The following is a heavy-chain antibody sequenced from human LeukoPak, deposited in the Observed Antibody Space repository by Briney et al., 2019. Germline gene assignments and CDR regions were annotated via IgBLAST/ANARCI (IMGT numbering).Heavy chain of an antibody. Sequence: SETLSLTCAVSGGSISSGGYSWSWIRQPPGKGLEWIGYIYDSGSTYYNPSLKSRVTISVDRSKNQFSLKLISVTAADTAVYYCATYHCYGSGSWDYFDYWGQGTLVTVSS. CDR1: GGSISSGGYS. V-gene: IGHV4-30-2*01. D-gene: IGHD3-10*01. CDR3: ATYHCYGSGSWDYFDY. J-gene: IGHJ4*02. CDR2: IYDSGST.